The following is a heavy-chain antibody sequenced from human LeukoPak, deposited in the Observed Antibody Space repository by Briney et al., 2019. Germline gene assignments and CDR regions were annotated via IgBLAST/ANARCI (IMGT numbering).Heavy chain of an antibody. CDR3: ARDRTILTGDAFDI. V-gene: IGHV1-69*13. CDR2: IIPIFGTA. J-gene: IGHJ3*02. CDR1: VCTFSSYA. Sequence: SVKVSCKASVCTFSSYAISWVRQARAPGLEWMAGIIPIFGTANYAQKFQGRVTITADESTSTAYMELSSLRSEDTAVYYCARDRTILTGDAFDIWGQGTMVTVSS. D-gene: IGHD3-9*01.